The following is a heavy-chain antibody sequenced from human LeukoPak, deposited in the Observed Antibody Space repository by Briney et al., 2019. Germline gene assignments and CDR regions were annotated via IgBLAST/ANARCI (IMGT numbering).Heavy chain of an antibody. J-gene: IGHJ3*02. D-gene: IGHD2-15*01. V-gene: IGHV3-23*01. Sequence: GGSLRLSCAAAGFTFSSYAMSWVRQAPGKGLEWVSVIGGTDGRTYYADSVKGRFTISRDNSKNTLYLHMNSLRAEDTAVYYCAKLAVYCSGGSCYGDAFDIWGQGTMVTVSS. CDR3: AKLAVYCSGGSCYGDAFDI. CDR1: GFTFSSYA. CDR2: IGGTDGRT.